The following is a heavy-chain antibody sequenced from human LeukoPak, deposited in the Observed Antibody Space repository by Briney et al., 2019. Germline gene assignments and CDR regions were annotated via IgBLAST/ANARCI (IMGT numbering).Heavy chain of an antibody. CDR2: ISGSGGST. CDR1: GFTFSSCA. Sequence: GGSLRLSCAASGFTFSSCAMSWVRQAPGKGLEWVSAISGSGGSTYYADSVKGRFTISRDNSKNTLYLQMNSLRAEDTAVYYCARGEGITIFGVVSGEFDPWGQGTLVTVSS. CDR3: ARGEGITIFGVVSGEFDP. D-gene: IGHD3-3*01. J-gene: IGHJ5*02. V-gene: IGHV3-23*01.